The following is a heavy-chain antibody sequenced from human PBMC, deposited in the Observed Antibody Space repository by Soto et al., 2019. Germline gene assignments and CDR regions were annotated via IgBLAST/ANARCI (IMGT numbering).Heavy chain of an antibody. CDR3: ARGRDCSGGTSYSWWLDP. V-gene: IGHV4-59*01. Sequence: SETLSLTCTVSGCSIRTYYWSWIRQPPGKGLEWIGYIYYTGGSPNYNPSLKSRVTISVDTSTNQLSLKLSSVTAADTAVYYCARGRDCSGGTSYSWWLDPWAREPRSPSP. J-gene: IGHJ5*02. D-gene: IGHD2-15*01. CDR2: IYYTGGSP. CDR1: GCSIRTYY.